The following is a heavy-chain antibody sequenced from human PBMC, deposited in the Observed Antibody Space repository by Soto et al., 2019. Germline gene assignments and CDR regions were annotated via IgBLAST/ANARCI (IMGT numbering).Heavy chain of an antibody. CDR1: GGSLSNYY. CDR3: ERHRDYDIVTNYRYYFFDY. V-gene: IGHV4-59*08. D-gene: IGHD3-9*01. Sequence: QVHLQEAGPGLVKPSETLSLTCSVSGGSLSNYYWSWIRQPPGKGLEWIAYIYSNGATDYNPYLKSRVTVSIDTSKNQFSLNLMSVTAADTAVYYCERHRDYDIVTNYRYYFFDYWGQGTLVTVSS. J-gene: IGHJ4*02. CDR2: IYSNGAT.